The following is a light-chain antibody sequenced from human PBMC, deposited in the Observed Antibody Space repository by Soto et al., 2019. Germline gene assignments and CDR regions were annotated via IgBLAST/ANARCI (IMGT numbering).Light chain of an antibody. CDR1: QSISGTY. CDR3: QHYGSSPST. CDR2: SAS. V-gene: IGKV3-20*01. Sequence: DIVLTQCPGTLSLTSGERATLSCRASQSISGTYLAWYQQKPGQSPRLLIYSASTRAPGIPDRFSGSGSGTDFTLTISRLEPEDFAVYYCQHYGSSPSTFGRGTKVDIK. J-gene: IGKJ1*01.